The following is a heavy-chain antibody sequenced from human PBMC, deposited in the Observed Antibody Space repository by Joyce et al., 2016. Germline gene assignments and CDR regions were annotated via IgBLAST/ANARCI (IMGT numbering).Heavy chain of an antibody. D-gene: IGHD3-3*01. V-gene: IGHV3-7*01. CDR2: IKADGCEK. J-gene: IGHJ4*02. Sequence: EVQLVESGGGLVQPGGSLRLSCVSSGFTFRKYYMGWIRQAPGKGPEGVANIKADGCEKSYGGSVEGRFTISRDNAKNSLYLQINGLRAEDTAVYYCVREYFWRYDYWGQGTLVTVSS. CDR1: GFTFRKYY. CDR3: VREYFWRYDY.